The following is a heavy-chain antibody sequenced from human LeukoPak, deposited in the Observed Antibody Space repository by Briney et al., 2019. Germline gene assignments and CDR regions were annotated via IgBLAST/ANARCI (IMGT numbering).Heavy chain of an antibody. D-gene: IGHD3-10*01. J-gene: IGHJ4*02. V-gene: IGHV4-4*07. CDR1: GGSISNYY. CDR3: ARDSGRRAYYFDY. Sequence: SETLSLTCTVSGGSISNYYWSWIRQPAGKGLEWIGRIYSTGSTNYNPSLKSRVTMSVDTSKNQFSLKLSSVTAADTAVYYCARDSGRRAYYFDYWGQGTLVTVSS. CDR2: IYSTGST.